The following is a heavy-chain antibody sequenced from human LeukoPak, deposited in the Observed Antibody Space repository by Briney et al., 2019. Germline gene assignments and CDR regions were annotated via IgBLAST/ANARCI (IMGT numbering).Heavy chain of an antibody. D-gene: IGHD3-10*01. J-gene: IGHJ5*02. Sequence: SETLSLTCTVSGGSISSGGYYWSWIRQHPGKGLEWIGYIYYSGSTYYNPSLKSRVTISVDTSKNQFSLKLSSVTAADTAVYYRARESTSVDYGSGSQNWFDPWGQGTLVTVSS. CDR2: IYYSGST. V-gene: IGHV4-31*03. CDR3: ARESTSVDYGSGSQNWFDP. CDR1: GGSISSGGYY.